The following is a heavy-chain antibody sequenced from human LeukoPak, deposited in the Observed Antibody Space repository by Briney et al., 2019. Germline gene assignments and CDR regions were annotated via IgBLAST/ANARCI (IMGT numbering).Heavy chain of an antibody. J-gene: IGHJ4*02. Sequence: SETLSLTCTVSGGSISSSSYYWGWIRQPPGKGLEWIGSIYYSGSTYYNPSLKSRVTISVDTSKNQFSLKLSSVTAADTAVYYCARSWEWELLSAVLYYFDYWGQGTLVTVSS. CDR2: IYYSGST. CDR1: GGSISSSSYY. D-gene: IGHD1-26*01. V-gene: IGHV4-39*07. CDR3: ARSWEWELLSAVLYYFDY.